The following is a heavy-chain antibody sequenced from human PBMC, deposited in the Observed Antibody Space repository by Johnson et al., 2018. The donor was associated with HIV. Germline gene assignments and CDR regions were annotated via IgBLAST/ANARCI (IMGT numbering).Heavy chain of an antibody. V-gene: IGHV3-30*04. CDR2: ISYDGSNK. D-gene: IGHD6-13*01. J-gene: IGHJ3*02. CDR3: ARDQEAAAGQDDAFDI. Sequence: VHLVESGGGVVQPGRSLRLSCAASGFTFSSYAMHWVRQAPGKGLEWVAVISYDGSNKYYADSVKGRFTISRDNSKNTLYLQMNSLRAEDTAVYYCARDQEAAAGQDDAFDIWGQGTMVTVSS. CDR1: GFTFSSYA.